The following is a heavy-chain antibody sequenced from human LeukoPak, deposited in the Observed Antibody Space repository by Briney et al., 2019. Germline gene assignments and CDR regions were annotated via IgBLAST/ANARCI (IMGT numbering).Heavy chain of an antibody. CDR3: ARMGEYSGSSYFDY. J-gene: IGHJ4*02. CDR2: IKQDGSEK. D-gene: IGHD6-6*01. Sequence: GGSLRLSCAASGFTFSSYWMSWVRQAPGKGLEWVANIKQDGSEKYYVDSVKGRFTISRDNAKNSLYLQMNSLRAEDTAVYYCARMGEYSGSSYFDYWGQGTLVTVSS. CDR1: GFTFSSYW. V-gene: IGHV3-7*01.